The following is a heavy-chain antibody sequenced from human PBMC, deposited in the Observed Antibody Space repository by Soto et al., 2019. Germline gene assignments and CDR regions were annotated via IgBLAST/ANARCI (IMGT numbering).Heavy chain of an antibody. J-gene: IGHJ4*02. Sequence: ASVKVSCEASGYTFTGYYIHWVRQAPGQGLEWMGWINPNSGGTNYAQKFQGRVTMTRDTSISTAYMELSRLRSDDTAVYYCARGRYYDRSPTPYFDYWGQGTLVTVSS. V-gene: IGHV1-2*02. CDR3: ARGRYYDRSPTPYFDY. CDR1: GYTFTGYY. D-gene: IGHD3-22*01. CDR2: INPNSGGT.